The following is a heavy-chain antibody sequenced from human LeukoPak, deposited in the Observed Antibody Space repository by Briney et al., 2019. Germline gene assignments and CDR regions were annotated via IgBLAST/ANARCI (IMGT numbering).Heavy chain of an antibody. V-gene: IGHV3-66*01. CDR2: IYSGGST. D-gene: IGHD6-13*01. Sequence: GGSLRLSCAASGFTVSSNYMSWVPQAPGKGLEWVSVIYSGGSTYYADSVKGRFTISRDNSKNTLYLQMNSLRAEDTAVYYCARDLVRQQLVNYFDYWGQGTLVTVSS. J-gene: IGHJ4*02. CDR3: ARDLVRQQLVNYFDY. CDR1: GFTVSSNY.